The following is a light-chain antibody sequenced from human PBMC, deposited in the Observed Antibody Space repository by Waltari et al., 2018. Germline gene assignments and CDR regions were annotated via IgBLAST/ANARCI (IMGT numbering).Light chain of an antibody. CDR3: QQSYSTPIT. V-gene: IGKV1-39*01. CDR1: QSISSY. J-gene: IGKJ5*01. Sequence: DIQMTQSPSSLSASVGDRVTITCRASQSISSYLNWYQQKPGKAPKLLIYAAFSLQSWVPSRFSWSWSGTDFTLTISSLQPEDFATYYCQQSYSTPITFGQGTRLEIK. CDR2: AAF.